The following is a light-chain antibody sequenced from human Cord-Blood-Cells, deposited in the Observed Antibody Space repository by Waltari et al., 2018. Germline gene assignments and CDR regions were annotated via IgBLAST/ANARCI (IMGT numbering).Light chain of an antibody. CDR3: CSYAVSSTYVV. Sequence: QSALTQPASVSGSPGQSITISCTGTSSDVGSYNLVSWYQQHPGKAPKLMIYEGSKRASGVSNRFSGSKSCNTASLTSSGLQAEDEADYYCCSYAVSSTYVVFGGGTKLTVL. CDR2: EGS. CDR1: SSDVGSYNL. V-gene: IGLV2-23*01. J-gene: IGLJ2*01.